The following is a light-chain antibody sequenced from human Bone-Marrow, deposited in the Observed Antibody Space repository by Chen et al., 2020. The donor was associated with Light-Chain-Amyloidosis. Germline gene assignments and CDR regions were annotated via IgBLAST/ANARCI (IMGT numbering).Light chain of an antibody. Sequence: VLTQSPGTLSLSPWEGANLSCRASQTISSNYLTWYQQKFGQATRLLIYGSSSRATGSPDRFTGSGSGTDFTLTINRLEPEDFAMYYCQQYGTSPLTFGGGIKVEIK. J-gene: IGKJ4*01. V-gene: IGKV3-20*01. CDR1: QTISSNY. CDR3: QQYGTSPLT. CDR2: GSS.